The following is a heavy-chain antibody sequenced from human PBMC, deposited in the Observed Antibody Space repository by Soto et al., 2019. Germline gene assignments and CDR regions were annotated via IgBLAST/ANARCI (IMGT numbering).Heavy chain of an antibody. CDR1: GGSISSYY. Sequence: SETLSLTCSVSGGSISSYYWGWIRQPPGKGLEWIGYISYTGSTDYSPSLKSRVTISVDTSKNQFSLKLSSVTAADTAVYYCATSNRISRDAFDIWGQGTMVTVSS. J-gene: IGHJ3*02. CDR2: ISYTGST. V-gene: IGHV4-59*12. CDR3: ATSNRISRDAFDI. D-gene: IGHD3-16*02.